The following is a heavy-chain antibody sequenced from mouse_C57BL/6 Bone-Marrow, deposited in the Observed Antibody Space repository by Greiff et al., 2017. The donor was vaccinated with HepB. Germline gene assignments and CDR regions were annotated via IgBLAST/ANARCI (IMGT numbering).Heavy chain of an antibody. D-gene: IGHD2-2*01. Sequence: EVQGVESGGGLVQPKGSLKLSCAASGFSFNTYAMNWVRQAPGKGLEWVARIRSKSNNYATYYADSVKDRFTISRDDSESMLYLQMNNLKTEDTAMYYCVRHGNDVGFAYWGQGTLVTVSA. CDR3: VRHGNDVGFAY. CDR2: IRSKSNNYAT. CDR1: GFSFNTYA. J-gene: IGHJ3*01. V-gene: IGHV10-1*01.